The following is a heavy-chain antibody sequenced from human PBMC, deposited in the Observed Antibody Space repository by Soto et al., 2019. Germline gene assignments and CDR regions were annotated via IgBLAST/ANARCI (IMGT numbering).Heavy chain of an antibody. CDR1: GGTFSSYA. Sequence: SVKGLRKXSGGTFSSYAISWVRQAPGQGLEWMGGIIPIFGTANYAQKFQGRVTITADEYTSTAYMELSSLRSEDTAVYYCTGAPDRYSYGYFLDYWGQGTLVTVSS. D-gene: IGHD5-18*01. J-gene: IGHJ4*02. CDR2: IIPIFGTA. V-gene: IGHV1-69*13. CDR3: TGAPDRYSYGYFLDY.